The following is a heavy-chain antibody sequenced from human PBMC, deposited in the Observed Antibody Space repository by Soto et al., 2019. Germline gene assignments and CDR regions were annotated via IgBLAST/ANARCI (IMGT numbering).Heavy chain of an antibody. V-gene: IGHV3-30*18. D-gene: IGHD3-9*01. CDR2: ISYDGSNK. CDR1: GFTFSSYG. Sequence: GGSLRLSCAASGFTFSSYGMHWVRQAPGKGLEWVAVISYDGSNKYYADSVKGRFTISRDNSKNTLYLQMNSLRAEDTAVYYCAKAGGVLRYFDPDLYYFDYWGQGTLDTVSS. CDR3: AKAGGVLRYFDPDLYYFDY. J-gene: IGHJ4*02.